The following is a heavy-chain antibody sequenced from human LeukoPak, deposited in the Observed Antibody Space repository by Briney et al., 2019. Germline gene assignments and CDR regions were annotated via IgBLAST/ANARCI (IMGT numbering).Heavy chain of an antibody. Sequence: ASVKVSCKASGYIFTDYYVYWVRQAPGQGLEWMGWINPNSGGTNYAQKFQGRVTMTRDTSISTAYMELSRLTSDDTAVYYCARSRIGAADNYFDYWGQGTLVTVSS. CDR1: GYIFTDYY. CDR2: INPNSGGT. CDR3: ARSRIGAADNYFDY. D-gene: IGHD6-25*01. J-gene: IGHJ4*02. V-gene: IGHV1-2*02.